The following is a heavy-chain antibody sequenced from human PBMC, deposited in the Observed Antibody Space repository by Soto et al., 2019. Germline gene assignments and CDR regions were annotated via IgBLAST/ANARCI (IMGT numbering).Heavy chain of an antibody. J-gene: IGHJ5*02. D-gene: IGHD3-10*02. CDR3: ARDVRSRRYDL. CDR1: GFIFRNYG. Sequence: QVQLVESGGGVVQPGRSPRLSCTASGFIFRNYGMHWVRQAPGKGLEWLAVIWYDGSNKYYADSVKGRFTISRDNSKNTLYLQMNSLRAEDTAIYYCARDVRSRRYDLWGQGTLVIVSS. V-gene: IGHV3-33*01. CDR2: IWYDGSNK.